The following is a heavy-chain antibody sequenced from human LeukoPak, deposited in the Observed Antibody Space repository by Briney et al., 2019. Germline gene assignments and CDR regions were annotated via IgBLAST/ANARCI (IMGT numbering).Heavy chain of an antibody. CDR1: GYTFTIYA. CDR3: ARQGEGATISAFDI. Sequence: ASVKVSCKASGYTFTIYAMNWVRQAPGQGLEWMGWINTNTGNPTYAQGFTGRFVFSLDTSVSTAYLQISSLKAEDTAVYYCARQGEGATISAFDIWGQGTMVTVSS. D-gene: IGHD1-26*01. V-gene: IGHV7-4-1*02. CDR2: INTNTGNP. J-gene: IGHJ3*02.